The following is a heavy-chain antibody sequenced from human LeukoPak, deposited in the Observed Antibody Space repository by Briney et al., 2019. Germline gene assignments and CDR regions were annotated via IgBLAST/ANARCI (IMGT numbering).Heavy chain of an antibody. CDR1: GFTFSSYT. CDR3: ARDYFDI. Sequence: PGGSLRLSCAASGFTFSSYTMNWVRQAPGKGLVWVARVDNDGIGASYADSVKGRFTVSRDNGKNTVFLEMNSLRPEDTAVYYCARDYFDIRGQGTMVTVSS. CDR2: VDNDGIGA. J-gene: IGHJ4*02. V-gene: IGHV3-74*01.